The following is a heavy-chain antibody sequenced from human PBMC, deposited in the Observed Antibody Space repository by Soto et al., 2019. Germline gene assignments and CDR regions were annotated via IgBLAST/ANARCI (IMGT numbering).Heavy chain of an antibody. CDR3: AHTVSRYLLYH. CDR2: IYWDDDK. D-gene: IGHD1-1*01. J-gene: IGHJ5*02. CDR1: GFSLSTNGVG. V-gene: IGHV2-5*02. Sequence: QITFKESGPTLVKPTQTLTLTCTFSGFSLSTNGVGVGWIRQPPGKALEWLALIYWDDDKRYSPSLKSRLTITKDTSKRQVVLTITNVDPVDTATYSCAHTVSRYLLYHWGQGTLVTVSS.